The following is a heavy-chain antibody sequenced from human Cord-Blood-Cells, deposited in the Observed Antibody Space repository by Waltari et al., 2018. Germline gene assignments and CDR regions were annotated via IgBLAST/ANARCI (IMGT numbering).Heavy chain of an antibody. Sequence: QVQLVQSWAEVKKPGSSVKVSCKASGGTLSSYAISWVRQAPRQGLEWMGGIIPIFGTAKYAQKVQGRVTITADESTSTAYMELSSLRSEDTAVYYCARDRNDSSGYYYDAFDIWGQGTMVTVSS. CDR3: ARDRNDSSGYYYDAFDI. CDR1: GGTLSSYA. V-gene: IGHV1-69*01. J-gene: IGHJ3*02. CDR2: IIPIFGTA. D-gene: IGHD3-22*01.